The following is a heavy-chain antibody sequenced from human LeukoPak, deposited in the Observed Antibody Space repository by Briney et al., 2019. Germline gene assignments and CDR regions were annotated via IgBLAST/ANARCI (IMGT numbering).Heavy chain of an antibody. CDR1: GGSVSSNSYY. J-gene: IGHJ4*02. D-gene: IGHD6-19*01. CDR3: ARIPVAKTFDY. CDR2: IDYTGSA. Sequence: KPSETLSLTCTVSGGSVSSNSYYWSWVRQPPGKGLEWIGFIDYTGSANYNPSLKSRVTISLDMSKNQFSVKVMSVTAADTAVYYCARIPVAKTFDYWGQGTLVTVSS. V-gene: IGHV4-61*01.